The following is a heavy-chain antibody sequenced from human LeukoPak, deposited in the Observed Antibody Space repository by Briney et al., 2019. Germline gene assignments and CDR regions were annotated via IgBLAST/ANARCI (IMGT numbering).Heavy chain of an antibody. D-gene: IGHD3-9*01. V-gene: IGHV3-23*01. CDR1: GFTFSSYG. J-gene: IGHJ4*02. CDR3: ASEFLFDWTQNTEPDDY. Sequence: GGSLRLSCAASGFTFSSYGMSWVRQAPGKGLEWVSAISGSGGSTYYADSVKGRFTISRDNPKNTLYLQMNSLRAEDTAVYYCASEFLFDWTQNTEPDDYWGQGTLVTVSS. CDR2: ISGSGGST.